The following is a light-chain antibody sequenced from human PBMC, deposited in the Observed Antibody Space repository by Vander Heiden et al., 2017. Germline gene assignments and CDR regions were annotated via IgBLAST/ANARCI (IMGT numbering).Light chain of an antibody. CDR3: QSADSSGTYAV. J-gene: IGLJ3*02. Sequence: SYELTQPPSVSVSPGQTARITCSGDALPKQYAYWYQQKPGQAPVLVIYKDSARPSGIPERFSGSSSGTTVTLTISGVQAEDEADYYCQSADSSGTYAVFGGGTKLTVL. CDR1: ALPKQY. CDR2: KDS. V-gene: IGLV3-25*03.